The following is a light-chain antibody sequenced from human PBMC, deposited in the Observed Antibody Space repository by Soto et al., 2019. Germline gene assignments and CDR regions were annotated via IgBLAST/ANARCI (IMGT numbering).Light chain of an antibody. V-gene: IGLV1-40*01. CDR1: SSNIGAGYD. Sequence: SVLTQPPSVSGAPGQRVTISCTGSSSNIGAGYDVHWYQQLPGTAPKLLIYGNSNRPSGVPDRFSGSKSGTSASLAITGLQAEDEADYHCQSYDSSLSGSKVFGGGTKVTVL. J-gene: IGLJ3*02. CDR3: QSYDSSLSGSKV. CDR2: GNS.